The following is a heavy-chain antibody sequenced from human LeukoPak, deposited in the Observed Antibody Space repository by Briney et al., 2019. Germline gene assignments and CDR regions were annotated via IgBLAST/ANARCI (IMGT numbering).Heavy chain of an antibody. CDR1: GGSICSGGYY. CDR3: ASATSEWLLYY. J-gene: IGHJ4*02. CDR2: IYYSGST. Sequence: SQTLSLTCTVSGGSICSGGYYWSWIRQHPGKGLEWIGYIYYSGSTYYNPSLKSRVTISVDTSKNQFSLKLSSVTAADTAVYYCASATSEWLLYYWGQGTLVTVSS. V-gene: IGHV4-31*03. D-gene: IGHD3-3*01.